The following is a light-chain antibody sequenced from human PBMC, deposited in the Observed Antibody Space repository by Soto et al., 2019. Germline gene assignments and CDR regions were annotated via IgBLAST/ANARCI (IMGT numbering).Light chain of an antibody. CDR2: EVS. V-gene: IGLV2-14*01. CDR3: SSYTSNSTPVV. J-gene: IGLJ2*01. CDR1: SSDVLGYNY. Sequence: QSALTQPASVSGSPGQSITISCTGTSSDVLGYNYVSWYQQHPGKAPKLMIYEVSNRLSGVSTRFSGSKSGNTASLTISGLQAEDEADYYCSSYTSNSTPVVFGGGTKLTVL.